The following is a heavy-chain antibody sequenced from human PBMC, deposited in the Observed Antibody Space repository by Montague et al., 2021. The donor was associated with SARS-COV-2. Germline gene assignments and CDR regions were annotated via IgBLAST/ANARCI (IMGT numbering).Heavy chain of an antibody. Sequence: SLRLSCAASGFTFSSFTMSWVRLAPGKGLEWVSTIRGSGGSTWYADSVKGRFTISRDNSKSTLFLQMNSLRAEDTALYYCTGADNYGSWGRGTLVTVSS. V-gene: IGHV3-23*01. CDR1: GFTFSSFT. J-gene: IGHJ5*02. CDR3: TGADNYGS. CDR2: IRGSGGST. D-gene: IGHD4-17*01.